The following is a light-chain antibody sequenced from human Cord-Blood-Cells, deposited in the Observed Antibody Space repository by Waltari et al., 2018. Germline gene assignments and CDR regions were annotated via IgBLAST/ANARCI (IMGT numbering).Light chain of an antibody. CDR2: LNSDGSH. V-gene: IGLV4-69*01. CDR1: RGHSSYA. CDR3: QTGGSGIWV. J-gene: IGLJ3*02. Sequence: QLVLTQSPSASASLGASVKLTCTLSRGHSSYAIAWPQQQPEKGPRYLMKLNSDGSHSKGDGIPDRFSGSSSGAARYLSISRLQGEDEADYYWQTGGSGIWVFGGGTKLTVL.